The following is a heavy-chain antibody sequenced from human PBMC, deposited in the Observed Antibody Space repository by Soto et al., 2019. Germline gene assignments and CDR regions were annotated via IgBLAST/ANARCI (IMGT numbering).Heavy chain of an antibody. D-gene: IGHD4-17*01. CDR2: INNNGNT. J-gene: IGHJ6*02. CDR3: ARSLTTVVTMDV. CDR1: GGSVSGYH. V-gene: IGHV4-59*02. Sequence: PSETLSLTCNVSGGSVSGYHWSWIRQPPGKGLEWIGYINNNGNTDYNPSLESRVTISVDTSKNQISLSLTSVTAADTAVYDGARSLTTVVTMDVWGQGTTVTVAS.